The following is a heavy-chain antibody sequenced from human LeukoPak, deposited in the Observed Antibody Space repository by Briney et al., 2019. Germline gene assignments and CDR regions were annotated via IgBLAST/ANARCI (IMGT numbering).Heavy chain of an antibody. V-gene: IGHV3-66*02. D-gene: IGHD2-2*01. CDR1: GFTVSSNY. CDR3: SRVSPSSAFDY. Sequence: PGGSLRLSCAASGFTVSSNYMSWVRQAPGPGLEWVSVIYSGGSTYYADSVKGRFTISRDNSKNTLYLQMNSLRAENTAVYYCSRVSPSSAFDYWGQGTLVTVSS. J-gene: IGHJ4*02. CDR2: IYSGGST.